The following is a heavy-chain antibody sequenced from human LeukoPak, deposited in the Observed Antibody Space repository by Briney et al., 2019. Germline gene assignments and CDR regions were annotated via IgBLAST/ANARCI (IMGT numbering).Heavy chain of an antibody. CDR1: GGSISSYY. CDR3: ARGPGGYFDPFDP. Sequence: PSETLSLTCTVSGGSISSYYWSWIRQPPGKGLEWIGYIYYSGSTNYNPSLKSRVTISVDTSNNQFSLKLSSVTAADTAVYYCARGPGGYFDPFDPWGQGTLVTVSS. D-gene: IGHD3-9*01. J-gene: IGHJ5*02. CDR2: IYYSGST. V-gene: IGHV4-59*01.